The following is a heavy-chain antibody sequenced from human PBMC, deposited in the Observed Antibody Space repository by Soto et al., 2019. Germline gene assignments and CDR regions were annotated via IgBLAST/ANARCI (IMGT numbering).Heavy chain of an antibody. CDR2: ISYDGSNK. D-gene: IGHD2-15*01. CDR1: GFTFSSYA. V-gene: IGHV3-30-3*01. Sequence: QVQLVESGGGVVQPGRSLRLSCAASGFTFSSYAMHWVRQAPGKGLEWVAVISYDGSNKYYADSVKGRFTISRDNSKTTLYLQMKRQRAEDTAVYYCARSFPGELGYCSGGSCTGTYYGMDVWGQGTTVTVSS. CDR3: ARSFPGELGYCSGGSCTGTYYGMDV. J-gene: IGHJ6*02.